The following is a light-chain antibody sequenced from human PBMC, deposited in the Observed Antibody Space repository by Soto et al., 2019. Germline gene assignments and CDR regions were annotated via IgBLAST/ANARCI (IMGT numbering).Light chain of an antibody. J-gene: IGKJ4*01. CDR2: GAS. CDR1: QSVGSN. Sequence: EIVMTQSPATLSVSPGERATLSCRASQSVGSNLAWYQQKPGQAPRLLIYGASTRAPGIPARFSGSGSGTEFTLTISSLQSEDFAVYYCQQYNNWPPLTFGGGTEVEIK. CDR3: QQYNNWPPLT. V-gene: IGKV3-15*01.